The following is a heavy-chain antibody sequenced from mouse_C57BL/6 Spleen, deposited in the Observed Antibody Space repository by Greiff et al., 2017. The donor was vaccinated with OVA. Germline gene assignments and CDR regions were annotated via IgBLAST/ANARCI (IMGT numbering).Heavy chain of an antibody. Sequence: QVQLQQSGAELVKPGASVKLSCKASGYTFTSYWMHWVKQRPGQGLEWIGMIHPNSGSTNYNEKFKSKATLTVDKSSSTAYMQLSSLTSEDSAVYYCASAYGSSCGYWGQGTTLTVSS. V-gene: IGHV1-64*01. D-gene: IGHD1-1*01. CDR2: IHPNSGST. J-gene: IGHJ2*01. CDR1: GYTFTSYW. CDR3: ASAYGSSCGY.